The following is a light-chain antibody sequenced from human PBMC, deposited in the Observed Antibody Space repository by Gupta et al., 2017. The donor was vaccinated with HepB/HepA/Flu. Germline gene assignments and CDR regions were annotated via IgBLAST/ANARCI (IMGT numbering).Light chain of an antibody. V-gene: IGKV3-11*01. CDR2: EAT. Sequence: EVVLTQVPATLSLSLWESATLSCRASQSINIYLACDQQRPGQAPRLLIYEATNRAPGVPARFSGSGSGTDFTLTSSSLEPEEFAVYYCQQRSSWPPITFGGGTKVEI. CDR3: QQRSSWPPIT. CDR1: QSINIY. J-gene: IGKJ4*01.